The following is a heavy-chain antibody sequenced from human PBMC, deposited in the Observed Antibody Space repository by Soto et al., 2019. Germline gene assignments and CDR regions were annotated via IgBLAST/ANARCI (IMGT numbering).Heavy chain of an antibody. CDR1: GGTFSRYA. CDR3: ASHALPFYCSGSYRFSWFDP. D-gene: IGHD3-10*01. J-gene: IGHJ5*02. CDR2: IIPIFGTA. V-gene: IGHV1-69*01. Sequence: QVQLVQSGAEVKKPGSSVKVSCKASGGTFSRYAISWGRQAPGQGLEGMGGIIPIFGTANYAQKFQGRVTITADQSTRTAYMELSSLRAEDTAVYYCASHALPFYCSGSYRFSWFDPWSQGTLVTVSS.